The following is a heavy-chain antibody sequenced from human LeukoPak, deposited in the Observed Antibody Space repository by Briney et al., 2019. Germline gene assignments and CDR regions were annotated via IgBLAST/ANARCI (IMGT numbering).Heavy chain of an antibody. CDR3: ARRSGTYHAFDI. CDR1: GGSISSNGYY. D-gene: IGHD1-26*01. V-gene: IGHV4-39*01. Sequence: SETLSLTCTVSGGSISSNGYYWGCIRQPPGKGLECIGGFYYTGSTFYSPSLKSRVTISVDTSKNQFTLKLSSVTAADTAVYYCARRSGTYHAFDIWGQGTMVTVSS. J-gene: IGHJ3*02. CDR2: FYYTGST.